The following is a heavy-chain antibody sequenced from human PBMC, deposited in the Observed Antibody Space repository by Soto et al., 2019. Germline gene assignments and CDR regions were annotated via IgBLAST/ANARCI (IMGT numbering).Heavy chain of an antibody. Sequence: SVRVSCKASGGTFSSYAISWVRQAPGQGLEWMGGIIPIFGTANYAQKFQGRVTITADKSTSTAYMELSSLRSEDTAVYYCAREVESYCSSTSCLYNWFDPWGQGTLVTVSS. V-gene: IGHV1-69*06. D-gene: IGHD2-2*01. CDR2: IIPIFGTA. J-gene: IGHJ5*02. CDR3: AREVESYCSSTSCLYNWFDP. CDR1: GGTFSSYA.